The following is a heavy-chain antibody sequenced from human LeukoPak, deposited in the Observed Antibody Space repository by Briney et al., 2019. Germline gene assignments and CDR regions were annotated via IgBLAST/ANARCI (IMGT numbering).Heavy chain of an antibody. CDR3: ARPSLAGPYFDF. V-gene: IGHV3-74*01. J-gene: IGHJ4*02. D-gene: IGHD6-19*01. Sequence: GGSLRLSCAASGFTFITYWMHWVRQAPGKGLVWVSRINNDGSNTNYADSVKGRFTISRDNAKNTLYLQMNSLRAEDTAVYYCARPSLAGPYFDFWGQGTLVTVSS. CDR2: INNDGSNT. CDR1: GFTFITYW.